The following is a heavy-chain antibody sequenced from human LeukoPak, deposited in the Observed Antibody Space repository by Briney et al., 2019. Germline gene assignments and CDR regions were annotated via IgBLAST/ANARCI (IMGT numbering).Heavy chain of an antibody. D-gene: IGHD3-22*01. Sequence: SETLSLTCTVSGGSISSYYWSWIRQPAGKGLEWIGRIYSSGTTTYNPSLKSRVTMSVDTAKNQVSLRLSSVTAADTAVYYCARVPVVATMIVVGFDIWGQGTMVTVSS. CDR3: ARVPVVATMIVVGFDI. J-gene: IGHJ3*02. V-gene: IGHV4-4*07. CDR2: IYSSGTT. CDR1: GGSISSYY.